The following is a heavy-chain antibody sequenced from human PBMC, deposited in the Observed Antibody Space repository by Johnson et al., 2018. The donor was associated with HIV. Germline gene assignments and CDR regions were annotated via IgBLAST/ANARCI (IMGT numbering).Heavy chain of an antibody. Sequence: VQLVESGGGLVQPGGSLRLSCAASGFTFSNAWMSWVRQAPGKGLEWVGRITSKTDGGPTDYAAPVKGRFTISRDDSKNTLYLQMNSLKTEDTAVYYCTTAAAAPYAFDIWGQGTMVTVSS. CDR1: GFTFSNAW. J-gene: IGHJ3*02. CDR2: ITSKTDGGPT. V-gene: IGHV3-15*01. D-gene: IGHD6-13*01. CDR3: TTAAAAPYAFDI.